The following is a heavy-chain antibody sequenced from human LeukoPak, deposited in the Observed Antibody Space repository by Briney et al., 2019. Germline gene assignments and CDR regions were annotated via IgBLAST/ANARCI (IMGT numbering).Heavy chain of an antibody. CDR2: IRYDGSNK. V-gene: IGHV3-30*02. CDR3: AKDFLGFLEWLPPDY. D-gene: IGHD3-3*02. CDR1: GFTFSSYS. J-gene: IGHJ4*02. Sequence: PGGSLRLSCAASGFTFSSYSMNWVRQAPGKGLEWVAFIRYDGSNKYYADSVKGRFTISRDNSKNTLYLQMNSLRAEDTAVYYCAKDFLGFLEWLPPDYWGQGTLVTVSS.